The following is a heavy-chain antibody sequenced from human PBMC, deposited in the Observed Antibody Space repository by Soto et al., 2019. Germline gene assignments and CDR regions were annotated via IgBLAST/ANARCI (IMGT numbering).Heavy chain of an antibody. D-gene: IGHD6-19*01. Sequence: SETLSLTCAVYGGSFSGYYWSWIRQPPGKGLEWIGEINHSGSTNYNPSLKSRVTISVDTSKNQFSLKLSSVTAADTAVYYCVGIQWLESPSNSGRLMPGQDWFDPWGQGTLVTVSS. V-gene: IGHV4-34*01. CDR3: VGIQWLESPSNSGRLMPGQDWFDP. J-gene: IGHJ5*02. CDR2: INHSGST. CDR1: GGSFSGYY.